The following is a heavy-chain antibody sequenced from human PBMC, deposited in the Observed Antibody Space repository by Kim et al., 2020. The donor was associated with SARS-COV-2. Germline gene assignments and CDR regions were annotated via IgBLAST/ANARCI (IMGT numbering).Heavy chain of an antibody. J-gene: IGHJ3*01. CDR1: AFTLNNVW. CDR3: TTFNRQDAFHA. V-gene: IGHV3-15*01. CDR2: IKNKPTGGTT. Sequence: GWSLRLSCAASAFTLNNVWMNWVRQPPGKGLEWLGVIKNKPTGGTTHFAALVEGRFTISKDDSKNMLYLQINSLKTEDTAMYYCTTFNRQDAFHAWGRG.